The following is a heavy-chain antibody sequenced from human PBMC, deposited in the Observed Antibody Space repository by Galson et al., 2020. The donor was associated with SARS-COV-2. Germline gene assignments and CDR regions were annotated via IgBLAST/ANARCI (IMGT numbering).Heavy chain of an antibody. D-gene: IGHD3-16*01. V-gene: IGHV3-21*01. CDR1: GFTFSDYT. Sequence: GASLKISCAASGFTFSDYTMIWVRQAPGKGLAWVSSIFGSGSYRYYADSVQGRFTISRDSAKSALYLQMNSLGADDTAVYYCARDLGPAPMIKWYFDLWGRGALVTVSS. CDR3: ARDLGPAPMIKWYFDL. J-gene: IGHJ2*01. CDR2: IFGSGSYR.